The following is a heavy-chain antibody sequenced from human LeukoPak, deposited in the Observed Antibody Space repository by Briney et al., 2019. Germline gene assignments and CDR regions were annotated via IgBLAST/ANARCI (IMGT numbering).Heavy chain of an antibody. D-gene: IGHD1-26*01. CDR2: INPAGSQK. Sequence: GGSLRLPCAASGLTFSSSWMNWVRQAPGKGLEWVANINPAGSQKDYVDSVKGRFTISRDNAKNSVFLQMNSLRAEDTAVYYCARYSGSFPGWLDPWGPGTLVTVSS. CDR1: GLTFSSSW. J-gene: IGHJ5*02. V-gene: IGHV3-7*01. CDR3: ARYSGSFPGWLDP.